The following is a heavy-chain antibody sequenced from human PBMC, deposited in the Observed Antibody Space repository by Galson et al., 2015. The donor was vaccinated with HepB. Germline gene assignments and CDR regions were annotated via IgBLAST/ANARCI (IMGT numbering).Heavy chain of an antibody. D-gene: IGHD6-19*01. V-gene: IGHV1-69*06. J-gene: IGHJ6*03. CDR3: ARDQWLVLGGSSQGDYYYYMDV. CDR1: GGTFSSYA. CDR2: IIPIFGTA. Sequence: SVKVSCKASGGTFSSYAISWVRQAPGQGLEWMGGIIPIFGTANYAQKFQGRVTITADKSTSTAYMELSSLRSEDTAVYYCARDQWLVLGGSSQGDYYYYMDVWGKGTTVTVSS.